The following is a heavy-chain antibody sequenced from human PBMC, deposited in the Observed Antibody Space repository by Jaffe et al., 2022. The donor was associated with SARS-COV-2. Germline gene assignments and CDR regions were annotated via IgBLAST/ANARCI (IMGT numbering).Heavy chain of an antibody. CDR1: GFSLSTSGVG. V-gene: IGHV2-5*02. D-gene: IGHD2-15*01. Sequence: QITLKESGPMLVKPTQTLTLTCTFSGFSLSTSGVGVGWIRQPPGKALEWLALIHWDDDKRYNPSLKNRLAITRDTSKNQVVLTMTNMDPVDTATYYCAHGSSDYHKSYVGMDLWGQGTTVTVSS. CDR2: IHWDDDK. J-gene: IGHJ6*02. CDR3: AHGSSDYHKSYVGMDL.